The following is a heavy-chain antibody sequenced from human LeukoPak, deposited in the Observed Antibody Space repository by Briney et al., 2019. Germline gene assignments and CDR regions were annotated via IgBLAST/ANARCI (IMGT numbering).Heavy chain of an antibody. CDR2: ISDSGGST. V-gene: IGHV3-23*01. CDR3: AKAVVVVVPAAWDY. D-gene: IGHD2-2*01. J-gene: IGHJ4*02. Sequence: GGSLRLSCAASGFTFSSYAMSWVRQAPGKGLEWVSAISDSGGSTYYADSVKGRFTISRDNSKNTLYLQMNSLRAEDTAVYYCAKAVVVVVPAAWDYWGQGTLVTVSS. CDR1: GFTFSSYA.